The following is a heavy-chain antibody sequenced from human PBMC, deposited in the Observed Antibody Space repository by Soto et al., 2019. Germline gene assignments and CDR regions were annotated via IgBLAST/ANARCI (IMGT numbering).Heavy chain of an antibody. V-gene: IGHV1-8*01. Sequence: ASVKVSCKASGYTFTSYDINWVRQATGQGLEWMRWMNPNSGNTGYAQKFQGRVTMTRNTSISTAYMELSSLRSEDTAVYYCARTNYYDTSGHPNWFDPWGQGTLVTVSS. J-gene: IGHJ5*02. CDR1: GYTFTSYD. D-gene: IGHD3-22*01. CDR3: ARTNYYDTSGHPNWFDP. CDR2: MNPNSGNT.